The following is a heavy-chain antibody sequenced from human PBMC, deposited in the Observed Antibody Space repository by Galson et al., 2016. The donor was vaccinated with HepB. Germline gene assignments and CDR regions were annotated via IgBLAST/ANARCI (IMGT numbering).Heavy chain of an antibody. CDR2: INPSDTST. CDR3: ARRLIFWLGHSYYSTMDV. CDR1: GYSFTSYF. D-gene: IGHD3-9*01. V-gene: IGHV1-46*01. Sequence: SVKVSCKASGYSFTSYFIHWVRQAPGQGLEWMAIINPSDTSTNYAQKFQGRVTLTADTSTSTVYMELSSLRSDDTAVYFCARRLIFWLGHSYYSTMDVWGQGTTVTVS. J-gene: IGHJ6*02.